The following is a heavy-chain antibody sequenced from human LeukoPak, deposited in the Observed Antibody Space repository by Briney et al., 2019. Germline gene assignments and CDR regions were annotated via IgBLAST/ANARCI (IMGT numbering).Heavy chain of an antibody. CDR2: IGYSSSPI. D-gene: IGHD3-22*01. Sequence: GGSLRLSCAASGFIFSSYSMSWVRQAPGKGLEWLSYIGYSSSPIYYADSVKGRFTISRDNAKSSAYLQMNSLRAEDTAVYYCARSSGYPYFDYWGQGALVTVSS. V-gene: IGHV3-48*01. CDR3: ARSSGYPYFDY. J-gene: IGHJ4*02. CDR1: GFIFSSYS.